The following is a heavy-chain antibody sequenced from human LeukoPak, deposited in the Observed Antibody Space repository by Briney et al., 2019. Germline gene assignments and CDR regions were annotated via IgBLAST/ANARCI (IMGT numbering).Heavy chain of an antibody. CDR1: GGSISSYY. V-gene: IGHV4-59*01. D-gene: IGHD6-6*01. Sequence: SSETLSLTCTVSGGSISSYYWSWIRQPPGKGLEWIGYIYYSGSTNYNPSLKSRVTISVDTSKNQFSLKLSSVTAADTAVYYCARSPIAARRVWFDPWGQGTLVTVSS. J-gene: IGHJ5*02. CDR2: IYYSGST. CDR3: ARSPIAARRVWFDP.